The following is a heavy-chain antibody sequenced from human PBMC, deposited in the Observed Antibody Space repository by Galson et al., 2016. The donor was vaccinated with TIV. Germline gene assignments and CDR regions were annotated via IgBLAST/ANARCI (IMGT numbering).Heavy chain of an antibody. J-gene: IGHJ5*02. D-gene: IGHD3-3*01. V-gene: IGHV3-30-3*01. CDR2: ISDDGDNK. Sequence: SLRLSCAASGFTFSNYAMHWVRQAPGQGLEWVAIISDDGDNKYYADSLEGRFTISRDNTKNTVYLRMNSLRSEDTAMYYCARSLRYYDFWSGYSWGQGTLVTVSS. CDR3: ARSLRYYDFWSGYS. CDR1: GFTFSNYA.